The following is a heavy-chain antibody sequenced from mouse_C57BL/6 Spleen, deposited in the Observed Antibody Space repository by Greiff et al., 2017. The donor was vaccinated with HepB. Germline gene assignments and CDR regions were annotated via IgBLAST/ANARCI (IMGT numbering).Heavy chain of an antibody. CDR3: ARNWDYGYDLFAY. D-gene: IGHD2-2*01. J-gene: IGHJ3*01. CDR1: GFSLTSYG. CDR2: IWSGGST. V-gene: IGHV2-2*01. Sequence: VQLQESGPGLVQPSQRLSITCTVSGFSLTSYGVHWVRQSPGKGLEWLGVIWSGGSTDYNAAFISRLSISKDNSKSQVFFKMNSLQADDTAIYYCARNWDYGYDLFAYWGQGTLVTVSA.